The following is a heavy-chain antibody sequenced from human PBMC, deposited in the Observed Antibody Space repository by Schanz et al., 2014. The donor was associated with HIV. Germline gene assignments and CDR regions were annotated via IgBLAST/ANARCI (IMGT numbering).Heavy chain of an antibody. V-gene: IGHV3-23*05. CDR2: ISHNGNND. J-gene: IGHJ4*02. CDR3: AKPEYDSRGNSQSHFDY. CDR1: GFTFNNYA. Sequence: EVQLLDSGGGLVQPGGSLRLSCVASGFTFNNYAMTWVRQAPGKGLEWVAVISHNGNNDYYAESVKGRFTISRDNSKNTLDLQMTTLRIDDTAVYYCAKPEYDSRGNSQSHFDYWGQGTLVTVSS. D-gene: IGHD3-22*01.